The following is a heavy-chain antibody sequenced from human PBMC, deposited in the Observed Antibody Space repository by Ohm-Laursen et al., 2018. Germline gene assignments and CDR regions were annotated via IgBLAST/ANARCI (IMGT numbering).Heavy chain of an antibody. Sequence: SETLSLTCAISGDSVNSGYYYWSWIRQPPGKGLEWIGTIYHSGSTYYNPSLKSRVTISADTSKNQLSLKLSSVTAADTAVYYCARRANSAFPYYLDYWGQGTLVTVSS. D-gene: IGHD1-26*01. CDR1: GDSVNSGYYY. V-gene: IGHV4-38-2*01. CDR3: ARRANSAFPYYLDY. J-gene: IGHJ4*02. CDR2: IYHSGST.